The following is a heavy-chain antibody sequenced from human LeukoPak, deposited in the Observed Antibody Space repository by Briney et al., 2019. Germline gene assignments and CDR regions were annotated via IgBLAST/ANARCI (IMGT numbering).Heavy chain of an antibody. J-gene: IGHJ4*02. CDR1: GYTFTSYA. V-gene: IGHV1-3*01. D-gene: IGHD6-19*01. CDR3: ARALGSGWARPFDY. CDR2: INAGNGNT. Sequence: VASVKVSCTASGYTFTSYAMHWVRQAPGQRLEWMGWINAGNGNTKYSQKFQGRVTITRDTSASTAYMELSSLRSEDTAVYYCARALGSGWARPFDYWGQGTLVTVSS.